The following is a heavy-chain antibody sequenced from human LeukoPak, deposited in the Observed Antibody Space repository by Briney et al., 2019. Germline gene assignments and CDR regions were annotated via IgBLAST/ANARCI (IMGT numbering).Heavy chain of an antibody. V-gene: IGHV1-8*03. CDR1: GYTFTNYD. CDR2: MNPNSGNT. D-gene: IGHD1-26*01. J-gene: IGHJ4*02. Sequence: ASVKVSRKASGYTFTNYDINWVRQAAGQGLEWMGWMNPNSGNTAYAQKFQGGVTITRDTSITTAYMELSSLISEDTAVYYCARRAHSGSYYVAFGDWGQGTLVSVSS. CDR3: ARRAHSGSYYVAFGD.